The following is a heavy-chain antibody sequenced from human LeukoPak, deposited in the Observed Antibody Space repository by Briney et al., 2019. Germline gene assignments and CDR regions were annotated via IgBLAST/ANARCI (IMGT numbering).Heavy chain of an antibody. CDR2: ISGSGRNT. V-gene: IGHV3-23*01. CDR3: AKASCGSGCYYRMDV. J-gene: IGHJ6*02. D-gene: IGHD3-22*01. Sequence: QPGGSLRLSCAASGFTFSSNAMNWVRQAPGKGLEWVSGISGSGRNTYYADSVKGRFTISRDNSKNTLYLQMNSLRGEDTAVYYCAKASCGSGCYYRMDVWGQGTAVTVSS. CDR1: GFTFSSNA.